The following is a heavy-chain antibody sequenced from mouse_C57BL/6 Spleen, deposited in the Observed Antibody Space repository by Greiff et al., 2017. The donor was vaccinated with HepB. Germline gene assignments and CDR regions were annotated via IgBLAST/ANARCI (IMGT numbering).Heavy chain of an antibody. D-gene: IGHD6-5*01. Sequence: EVQLQQSGAELVKPGASVKLSCTASGFNIKDYYMHWVKQRTEQGLEWIGRIDPEDGETKYDPKFQGKATITADTSSNTAYLQLSSLTSEDTAVYYCARSYFPPMDYWGQVTSVTVSS. CDR2: IDPEDGET. J-gene: IGHJ4*01. CDR1: GFNIKDYY. CDR3: ARSYFPPMDY. V-gene: IGHV14-2*01.